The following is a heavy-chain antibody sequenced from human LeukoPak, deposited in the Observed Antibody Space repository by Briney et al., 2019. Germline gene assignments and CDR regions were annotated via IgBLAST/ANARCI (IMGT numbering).Heavy chain of an antibody. CDR3: TRVFGNYVDYYYMDV. J-gene: IGHJ6*03. V-gene: IGHV3-49*04. CDR1: GFTFGEYP. D-gene: IGHD4-11*01. CDR2: IGSKAYGGTT. Sequence: GGSLRLSCSASGFTFGEYPMNWVRQAPGTGLEWLGFIGSKAYGGTTEYAASVKGRFTISRDDSKSIAYLQMNSLKFEDTAVYYCTRVFGNYVDYYYMDVWGKGTTVTVSS.